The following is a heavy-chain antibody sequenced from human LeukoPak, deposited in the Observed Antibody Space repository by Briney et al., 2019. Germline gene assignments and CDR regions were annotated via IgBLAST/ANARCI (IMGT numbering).Heavy chain of an antibody. CDR2: MNPNSGNT. D-gene: IGHD6-13*01. CDR1: GYTFTSYD. V-gene: IGHV1-8*01. J-gene: IGHJ4*02. CDR3: ATRAWGAAAGIPYY. Sequence: ASVKVSCKASGYTFTSYDINWVRQATGQGLEWMGWMNPNSGNTSYAQKFQGRVTMTRNTSISTAYMELSSLRSEDTAVYYCATRAWGAAAGIPYYWGQGTLVTVSS.